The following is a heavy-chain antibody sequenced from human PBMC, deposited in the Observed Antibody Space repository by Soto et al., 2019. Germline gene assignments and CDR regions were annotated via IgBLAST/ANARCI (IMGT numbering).Heavy chain of an antibody. J-gene: IGHJ3*02. V-gene: IGHV3-48*01. CDR1: GFSFRSYA. CDR2: ISVGSGSI. Sequence: GGSLRLSCAASGFSFRSYAMNWVRQAPGKGLESLSYISVGSGSIFYADSVKGWFTISRDDAKNSXXXXXXXXXGEDPAAYSCVSDDRWAFDIWGQGTMVTVS. D-gene: IGHD3-22*01. CDR3: VSDDRWAFDI.